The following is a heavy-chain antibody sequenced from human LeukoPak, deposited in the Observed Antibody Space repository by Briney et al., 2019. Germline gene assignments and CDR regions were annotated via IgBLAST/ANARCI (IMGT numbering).Heavy chain of an antibody. J-gene: IGHJ5*02. CDR2: IYYSGST. V-gene: IGHV4-59*08. CDR3: ARSPVYGDYINWFDP. D-gene: IGHD4-17*01. CDR1: GGSISSYY. Sequence: SETLSLTCTVSGGSISSYYWSWIRQPPGKGLEWIGYIYYSGSTNYNPSLKSRVTISVNTSKNQFCLKLSSVTAADTAVYYCARSPVYGDYINWFDPWGQGTLVTVSS.